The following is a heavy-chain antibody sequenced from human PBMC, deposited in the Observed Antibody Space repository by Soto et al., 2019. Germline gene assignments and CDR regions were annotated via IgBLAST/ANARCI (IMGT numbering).Heavy chain of an antibody. CDR1: GFTFGSYW. J-gene: IGHJ6*03. Sequence: EVQLVESGGGLVQPGGSLRLSCAASGFTFGSYWMSWVRQAPGKGLEWVANIKQDGSEKYYVDSVKGRFTISRDNAKNSLYLQMNSLRAEDTAVYYCAREGEGDFWSGYYTHYYYMDVWGKGTTVTVSS. CDR2: IKQDGSEK. CDR3: AREGEGDFWSGYYTHYYYMDV. D-gene: IGHD3-3*01. V-gene: IGHV3-7*01.